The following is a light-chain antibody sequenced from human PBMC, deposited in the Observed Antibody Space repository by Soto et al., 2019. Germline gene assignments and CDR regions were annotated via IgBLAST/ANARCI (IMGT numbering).Light chain of an antibody. CDR2: GAS. J-gene: IGKJ3*01. Sequence: EIVMTQSPATLSVSPGERATLSCRASQSVSSNLAWYQQKPGQAPRLLIYGASTRATGIPARFSGSGSGIEFTLTISSLQSEDFAVYYCQQYNNWPLFGPGTKVDIK. CDR3: QQYNNWPL. V-gene: IGKV3-15*01. CDR1: QSVSSN.